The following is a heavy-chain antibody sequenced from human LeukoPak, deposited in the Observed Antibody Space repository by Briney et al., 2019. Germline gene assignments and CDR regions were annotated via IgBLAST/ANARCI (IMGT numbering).Heavy chain of an antibody. CDR3: ARPFTGYGILTGYSAFDI. V-gene: IGHV5-51*01. CDR1: GYSFTSYW. J-gene: IGHJ3*02. Sequence: GESLKISCKGSGYSFTSYWIGWVRQMPGKGLEWMGIIYPGDSDTRYSPSFQGQVTISADKSISTAYLQWSSLKASDTAMYYCARPFTGYGILTGYSAFDIWGQGTMVTVSS. CDR2: IYPGDSDT. D-gene: IGHD3-9*01.